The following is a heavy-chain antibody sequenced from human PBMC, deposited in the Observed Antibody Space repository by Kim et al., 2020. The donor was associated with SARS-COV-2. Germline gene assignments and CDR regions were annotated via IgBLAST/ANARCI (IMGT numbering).Heavy chain of an antibody. CDR1: GGSISSYY. J-gene: IGHJ4*02. V-gene: IGHV4-59*01. CDR2: IYYSGST. CDR3: ARDASRGSYPYFDY. Sequence: SETLSLTCTVSGGSISSYYWSWIRQPPGKGLEWIGYIYYSGSTNYNPSLKSRGTISVDTSKNQFSLKLSSVTAADTAVYYCARDASRGSYPYFDYWGQGTLVTVSS. D-gene: IGHD1-26*01.